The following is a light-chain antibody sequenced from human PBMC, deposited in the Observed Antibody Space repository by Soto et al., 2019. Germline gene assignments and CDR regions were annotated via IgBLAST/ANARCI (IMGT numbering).Light chain of an antibody. Sequence: EIVLTQSPGTLSLSPGERATLSCRASQSVTNNYVAWYQQKPGQAPRLLIHDASSRATGIPDRFSGGGSGTASTLTISRLEPEDFAVFFCQQTAHSPLTSGKGTRVDIK. V-gene: IGKV3-20*01. CDR1: QSVTNNY. CDR2: DAS. CDR3: QQTAHSPLT. J-gene: IGKJ1*01.